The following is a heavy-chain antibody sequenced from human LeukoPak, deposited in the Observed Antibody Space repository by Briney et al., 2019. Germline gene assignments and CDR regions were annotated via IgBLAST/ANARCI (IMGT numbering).Heavy chain of an antibody. V-gene: IGHV4-30-4*01. CDR1: GGSISSGDYY. Sequence: PSETLSLTCTVSGGSISSGDYYWSWIRQPPGKGLEWIGYIYYSGSTYYDPSLKSRVTISVDTSKNQFSLKLSSVTAADTAVYYCARAMTWELLRHDGFDYWGQGTLVTVSS. CDR2: IYYSGST. CDR3: ARAMTWELLRHDGFDY. D-gene: IGHD1-26*01. J-gene: IGHJ4*02.